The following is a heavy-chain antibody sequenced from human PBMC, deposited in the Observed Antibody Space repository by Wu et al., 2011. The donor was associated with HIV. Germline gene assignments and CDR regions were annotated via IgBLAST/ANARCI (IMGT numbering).Heavy chain of an antibody. V-gene: IGHV1-2*02. Sequence: QVQLVQSGAEVKKPGASVKVSCKASGYTFTDYYMHWVRQAPGQGLEWMGWINPNSGATNFAQKFQGRVTMTRDTSISTAYMELSGLRSDDTAVYYCARDFRTLVMVAATAKSWFDPWGQGTLVTVSS. CDR2: INPNSGAT. J-gene: IGHJ5*02. D-gene: IGHD2-8*01. CDR1: GYTFTDYY. CDR3: ARDFRTLVMVAATAKSWFDP.